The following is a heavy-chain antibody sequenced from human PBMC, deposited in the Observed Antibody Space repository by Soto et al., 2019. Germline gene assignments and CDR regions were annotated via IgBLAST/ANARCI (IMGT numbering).Heavy chain of an antibody. V-gene: IGHV4-4*02. D-gene: IGHD3-10*01. CDR2: IYHSGST. Sequence: QVQLQESGPGLVKPSGTLSLTCAVSGGSISSSNWWSWVRQPPGKGLEWIGEIYHSGSTNYNPSLKGRVTISVDKSKNQFSLTRSSVTAADTAVYYCARGNYGSGSYGGWFDPWGQGTLVTVSS. J-gene: IGHJ5*02. CDR1: GGSISSSNW. CDR3: ARGNYGSGSYGGWFDP.